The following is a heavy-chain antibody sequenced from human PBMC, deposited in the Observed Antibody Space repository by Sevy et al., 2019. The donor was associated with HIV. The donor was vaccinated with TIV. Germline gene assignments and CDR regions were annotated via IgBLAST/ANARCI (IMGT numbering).Heavy chain of an antibody. V-gene: IGHV4-31*03. CDR1: GGSISSGGFF. CDR2: IYYGGGT. Sequence: SGTLSLTCSVSGGSISSGGFFWSWIRQHPGKGLEWIGYIYYGGGTYYNPSLKSRSMISVDTSKNQFSLKVNSVTVADTAVYYCARFYDSSGGWFDPWGQGMLVTVSS. J-gene: IGHJ5*02. CDR3: ARFYDSSGGWFDP. D-gene: IGHD3-22*01.